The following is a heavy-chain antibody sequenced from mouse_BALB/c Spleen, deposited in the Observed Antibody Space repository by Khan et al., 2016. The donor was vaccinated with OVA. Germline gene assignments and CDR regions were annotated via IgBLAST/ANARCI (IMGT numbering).Heavy chain of an antibody. V-gene: IGHV1-18*01. CDR1: GYSFTVYY. CDR3: ERGYEFFAY. J-gene: IGHJ3*01. D-gene: IGHD2-12*01. CDR2: VNPNNGDT. Sequence: VQLQESGPDLVRPGASVKISCKASGYSFTVYYMPWVKQSHGKSPEWIGRVNPNNGDTNYNQNFKGKAILTVDKSSNTAYMELRSLTSEDSAVFYCERGYEFFAYWGQGTLVTVSA.